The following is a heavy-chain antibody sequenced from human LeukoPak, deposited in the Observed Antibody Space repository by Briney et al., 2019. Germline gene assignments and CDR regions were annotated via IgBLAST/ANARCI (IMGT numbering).Heavy chain of an antibody. CDR1: GGSISSYY. CDR3: AGTYRYNYYYYMDV. Sequence: SETLSLTCTVSGGSISSYYWSWIRQPPGKGLEWIGYIDYSGSTNYNPSLKSRVTISVDTSKNQFSLKLSSVTAADTAVYYCAGTYRYNYYYYMDVWGKGTTVTISS. V-gene: IGHV4-59*01. J-gene: IGHJ6*03. D-gene: IGHD1-1*01. CDR2: IDYSGST.